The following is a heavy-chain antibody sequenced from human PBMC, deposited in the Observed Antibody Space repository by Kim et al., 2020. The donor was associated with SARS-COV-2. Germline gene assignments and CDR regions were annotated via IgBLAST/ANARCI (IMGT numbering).Heavy chain of an antibody. D-gene: IGHD2-2*01. Sequence: GGSLRLSCAASGFTFSNYAMIWVRQAPGRGLEWVSAISAAGGATYYADSVKGRFTISRDSSKNTVYLQMNTLRAEDTAVYYCGKAPAGRPQIDYWGQGTLVTVS. CDR2: ISAAGGAT. V-gene: IGHV3-23*01. CDR1: GFTFSNYA. CDR3: GKAPAGRPQIDY. J-gene: IGHJ4*02.